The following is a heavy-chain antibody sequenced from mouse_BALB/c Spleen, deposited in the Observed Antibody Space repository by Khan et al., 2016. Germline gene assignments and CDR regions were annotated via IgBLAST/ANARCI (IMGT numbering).Heavy chain of an antibody. CDR1: GFSLTNYG. J-gene: IGHJ4*01. Sequence: QVQLKQSGPGLVAPSQSLSITCTVSGFSLTNYGVHWVRQPPGKGLEWLGVIWTGGNTNYNSALMYRLSISKDNSKSQVFLKMNSLQTDDTAMYYCARDRRRNAMDYWGQGTSVTVSS. V-gene: IGHV2-9*02. CDR3: ARDRRRNAMDY. CDR2: IWTGGNT. D-gene: IGHD1-2*01.